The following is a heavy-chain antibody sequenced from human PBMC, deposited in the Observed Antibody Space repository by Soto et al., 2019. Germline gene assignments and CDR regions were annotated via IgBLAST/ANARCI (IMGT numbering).Heavy chain of an antibody. CDR2: INGRSNYI. V-gene: IGHV3-21*01. J-gene: IGHJ3*02. D-gene: IGHD1-26*01. Sequence: EVQLVESGGGLVKPGGSLKLSCAAAGFTFSTYSMNWVRQAPGKGLEWVSSINGRSNYIYYADSVKGRFTISRDNAKNSLYLEMNSLRAEDTAVYYCVREEGIVGAPSAFDIWGQGTMVAVSS. CDR3: VREEGIVGAPSAFDI. CDR1: GFTFSTYS.